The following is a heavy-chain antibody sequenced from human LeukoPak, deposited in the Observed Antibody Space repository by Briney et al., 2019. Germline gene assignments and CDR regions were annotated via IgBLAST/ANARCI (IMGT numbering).Heavy chain of an antibody. CDR1: GGSISTGSYY. D-gene: IGHD4-17*01. Sequence: SETLSLTCALSGGSISTGSYYWGWIRQPPGEGLEWIGSIYHSGSTYYNPSLKSRVTISVDTSKNQFSLKLNSVTAADTAVYYCATTTLTLGYYYYYMDVWDRGTTVTVSS. CDR2: IYHSGST. CDR3: ATTTLTLGYYYYYMDV. V-gene: IGHV4-39*01. J-gene: IGHJ6*03.